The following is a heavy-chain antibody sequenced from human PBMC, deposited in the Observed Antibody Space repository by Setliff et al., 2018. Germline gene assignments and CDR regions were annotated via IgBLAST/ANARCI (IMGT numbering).Heavy chain of an antibody. CDR2: VSFFGAS. Sequence: KPSETLSLTCSVSDVSISDTTYYWAWVRQPPGKGLEWIGTVSFFGASYSNPSLRSRLTISLDKSGNRFSLNLTSVTAADTALYYCARDPGFHSGTWCLSDWGQGIQVTVSS. V-gene: IGHV4-39*07. CDR3: ARDPGFHSGTWCLSD. J-gene: IGHJ4*02. CDR1: DVSISDTTYY. D-gene: IGHD2-8*01.